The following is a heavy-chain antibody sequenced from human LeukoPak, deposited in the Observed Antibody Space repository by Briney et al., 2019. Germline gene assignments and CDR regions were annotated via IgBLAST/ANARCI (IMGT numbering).Heavy chain of an antibody. Sequence: GESLKISCKGSGYSFTSYWIGWVRQMPEKGLEWMGIIYPGDSDTRYSPSFQGQVTISADKSISTAYLQWSSLKASDTAMYYCARTRMVVGATSWFDPWGQGTLVTVSS. CDR1: GYSFTSYW. V-gene: IGHV5-51*01. J-gene: IGHJ5*02. CDR3: ARTRMVVGATSWFDP. D-gene: IGHD1-26*01. CDR2: IYPGDSDT.